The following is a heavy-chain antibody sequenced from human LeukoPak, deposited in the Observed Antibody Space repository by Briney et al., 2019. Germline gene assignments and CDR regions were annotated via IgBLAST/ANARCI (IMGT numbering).Heavy chain of an antibody. D-gene: IGHD2-15*01. J-gene: IGHJ4*02. CDR2: IYESGST. Sequence: PSETLSLTCAVYGESLNSYYWSWIRQPPGKGLEWIGEIYESGSTEYNPSLQSRVTISMVPSKPQFSLSLTSVTAADTAVYYCARGAWATRLGSWGLGTPVIVSS. CDR1: GESLNSYY. V-gene: IGHV4-34*01. CDR3: ARGAWATRLGS.